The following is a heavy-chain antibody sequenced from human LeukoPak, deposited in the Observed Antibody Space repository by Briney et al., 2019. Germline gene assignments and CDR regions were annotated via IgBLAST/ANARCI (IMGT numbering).Heavy chain of an antibody. J-gene: IGHJ5*02. CDR3: ARVVTMVRGAHNWFDP. V-gene: IGHV4-59*01. D-gene: IGHD3-10*01. Sequence: SETLSLTRTVSGGSISSYYWSWIRQPPGKGLEWIGYIYYSGSTNYNPSLKSRVTISVDTSKNQFSLKLSSVTAADTAVYYCARVVTMVRGAHNWFDPWGQGTLVTVSS. CDR2: IYYSGST. CDR1: GGSISSYY.